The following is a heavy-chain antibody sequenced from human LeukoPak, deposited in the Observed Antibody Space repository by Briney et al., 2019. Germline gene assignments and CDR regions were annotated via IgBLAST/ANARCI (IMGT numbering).Heavy chain of an antibody. CDR2: IKDDGSDK. Sequence: GGSLRLSCAASGFTVINTWMTWVRQAPGKGPEWVATIKDDGSDKYYVDSVKGRFTISRDNAKNSLYLQMSSLRVEDTAVYYCTNLGHSDWGQGTQVTVSS. J-gene: IGHJ4*02. CDR1: GFTVINTW. V-gene: IGHV3-7*01. CDR3: TNLGHSD. D-gene: IGHD2-21*01.